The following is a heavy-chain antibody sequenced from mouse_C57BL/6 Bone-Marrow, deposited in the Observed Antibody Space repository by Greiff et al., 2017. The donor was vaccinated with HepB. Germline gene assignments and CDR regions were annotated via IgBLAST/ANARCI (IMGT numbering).Heavy chain of an antibody. Sequence: QVQLKQPGAELVRPGSSVKLSCKASGYTFTSYWMHWVKQRPIQGLEWIGNIDPSDSETHYNQKFKDKATLTVDKSSSTAYMQLSSLTSEDSAVYYCARIGTTVGDYWGQGTTLTVSS. CDR3: ARIGTTVGDY. CDR1: GYTFTSYW. V-gene: IGHV1-52*01. CDR2: IDPSDSET. D-gene: IGHD1-1*01. J-gene: IGHJ2*01.